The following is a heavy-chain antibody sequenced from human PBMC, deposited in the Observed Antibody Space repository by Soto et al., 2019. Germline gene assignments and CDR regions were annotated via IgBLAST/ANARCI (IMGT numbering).Heavy chain of an antibody. CDR3: ARLYYYDSSGYYETAYYFDY. J-gene: IGHJ4*02. Sequence: ASVKVSCKASGYTFTSYGISWVRQAPGQGLEWMGWISAYNGNTNYAQKLQGRVTMTTDTSTSTAYMELRSLRSDDTAVYYCARLYYYDSSGYYETAYYFDYWGQGTLVTVPS. CDR1: GYTFTSYG. D-gene: IGHD3-22*01. CDR2: ISAYNGNT. V-gene: IGHV1-18*01.